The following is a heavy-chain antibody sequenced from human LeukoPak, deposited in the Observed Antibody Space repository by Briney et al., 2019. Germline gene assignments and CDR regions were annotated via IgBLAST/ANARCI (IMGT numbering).Heavy chain of an antibody. CDR3: ARGYSSGWYFDP. CDR2: INPNSGGT. D-gene: IGHD6-19*01. Sequence: RGASVKVSCKASGYTFTGYYMHWVRQAPGQGLEWMGWINPNSGGTNYAQKFRGWVTMTRDTSISTAYMELSRLRSDDTAVYYCARGYSSGWYFDPWGQGTLVTVSS. V-gene: IGHV1-2*04. J-gene: IGHJ5*02. CDR1: GYTFTGYY.